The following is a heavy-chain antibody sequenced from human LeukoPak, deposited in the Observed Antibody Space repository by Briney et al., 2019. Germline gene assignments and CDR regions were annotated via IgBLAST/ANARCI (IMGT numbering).Heavy chain of an antibody. Sequence: PGGSLRLSCGTSGFTFSDSWMSWFRQAPGQGLEWVASIKDDGSDKYYLDSVRGRFTISRDNAEDSLYLQLGDLRAEDTAVFYCARHLLHGQNFDYWDQGTLVTVSS. CDR2: IKDDGSDK. CDR1: GFTFSDSW. CDR3: ARHLLHGQNFDY. J-gene: IGHJ4*02. V-gene: IGHV3-7*01.